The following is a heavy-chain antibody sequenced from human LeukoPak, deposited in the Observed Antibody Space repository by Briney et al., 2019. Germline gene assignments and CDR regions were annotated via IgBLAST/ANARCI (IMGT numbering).Heavy chain of an antibody. CDR3: ARGSITIFGVAYYFDY. V-gene: IGHV4-34*01. CDR2: INHSGST. J-gene: IGHJ4*02. Sequence: SETLSLTCAVYGGSFSGYYWSWIRQPPVKGLEWIGEINHSGSTNYNPSLKSRVTISVDTSKNQFSLKLSSVTAADTAVYYCARGSITIFGVAYYFDYWGQGTLVTVSS. D-gene: IGHD3-3*01. CDR1: GGSFSGYY.